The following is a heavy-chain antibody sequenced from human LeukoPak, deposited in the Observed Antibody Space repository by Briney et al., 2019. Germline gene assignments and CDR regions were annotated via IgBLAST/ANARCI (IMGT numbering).Heavy chain of an antibody. J-gene: IGHJ4*02. Sequence: SETLSLTCTVSGGSISSYYWSWIRQPAGKGLEWIWRIYTSGSTNYNPSLKSRVTMSVDTSKNQFSLKLSSVTAADTAVYYCARGSYYYDSSGYYYDYFDYWGQGTLVTVSS. CDR1: GGSISSYY. D-gene: IGHD3-22*01. CDR3: ARGSYYYDSSGYYYDYFDY. V-gene: IGHV4-4*07. CDR2: IYTSGST.